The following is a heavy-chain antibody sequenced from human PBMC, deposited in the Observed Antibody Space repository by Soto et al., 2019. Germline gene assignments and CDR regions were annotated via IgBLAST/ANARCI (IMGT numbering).Heavy chain of an antibody. CDR2: IIPIFGTA. V-gene: IGHV1-69*01. Sequence: QVQLVQSEAEVRKPGSSVKVSCKASGGTFSRHAISWVRQAPGQGLEWMGGIIPIFGTANHAQKFQGRVTIIADESTSTVYMELSSLRSEDTAMYYCARGWGYDSNDYYYAYWGQGTLVIVSS. D-gene: IGHD3-22*01. CDR3: ARGWGYDSNDYYYAY. CDR1: GGTFSRHA. J-gene: IGHJ4*02.